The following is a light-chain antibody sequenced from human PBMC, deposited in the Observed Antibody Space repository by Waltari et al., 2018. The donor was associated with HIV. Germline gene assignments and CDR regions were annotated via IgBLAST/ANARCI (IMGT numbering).Light chain of an antibody. CDR1: QSVGSY. J-gene: IGKJ2*01. Sequence: EIVLTQSPATLSLSPGERATLSCRASQSVGSYLAWYQHKPVPAPRLLIYDASHRASGIPRRFSGSGSGTDFTLTISRLEPEDFAVYYCQQRGTWPTFGPGTKLEIK. CDR3: QQRGTWPT. CDR2: DAS. V-gene: IGKV3-11*01.